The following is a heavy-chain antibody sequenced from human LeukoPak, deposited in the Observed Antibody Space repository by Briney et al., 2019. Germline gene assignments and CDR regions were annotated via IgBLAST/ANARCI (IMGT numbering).Heavy chain of an antibody. J-gene: IGHJ2*01. CDR3: ASLSDYYGSEGYWYFDL. CDR2: ISSSGSTI. D-gene: IGHD3-22*01. V-gene: IGHV3-48*03. Sequence: GGSLRLSCAASGFTFSGYEMNWVRQAPGKGLEWVSYISSSGSTIYYADSVKGRFTISRDNAKNSLYLQMNSLRAEDTAVYYCASLSDYYGSEGYWYFDLWGRGTLVTVSS. CDR1: GFTFSGYE.